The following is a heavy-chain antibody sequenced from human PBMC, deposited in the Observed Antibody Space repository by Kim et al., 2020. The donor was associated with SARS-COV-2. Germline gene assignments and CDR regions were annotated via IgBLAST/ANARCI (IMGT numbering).Heavy chain of an antibody. V-gene: IGHV1-18*04. CDR3: ARGSAWPKIDY. Sequence: ASVKVSCKAFGYMFSTHGITWLRQAPGQGLEYMGWVNPNNGNTEYAHKIQGRVTMTTDTFTRTAYMHLWSLTYDDTAVYYCARGSAWPKIDYWGQGTLVTVSS. J-gene: IGHJ4*02. D-gene: IGHD6-25*01. CDR1: GYMFSTHG. CDR2: VNPNNGNT.